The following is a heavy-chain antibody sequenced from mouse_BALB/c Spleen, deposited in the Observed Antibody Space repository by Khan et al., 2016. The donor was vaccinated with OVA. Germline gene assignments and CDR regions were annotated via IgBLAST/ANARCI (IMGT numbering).Heavy chain of an antibody. V-gene: IGHV3-2*02. CDR2: ISYSGNT. CDR3: ARVYGGDFDY. J-gene: IGHJ2*01. Sequence: VQLKESGPGLVKPSQSLSLTCTVTGYSITSDYAWNWIRQFPGNKLEWMGHISYSGNTNYNPSLKSRISITRDTSKNQFFLQLNSVTTEDTATYYCARVYGGDFDYWGQGTTLTVSS. D-gene: IGHD1-1*01. CDR1: GYSITSDYA.